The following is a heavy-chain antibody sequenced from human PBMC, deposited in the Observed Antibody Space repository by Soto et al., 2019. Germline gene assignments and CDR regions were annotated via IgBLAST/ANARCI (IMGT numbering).Heavy chain of an antibody. CDR2: IYHNENT. CDR3: ARDRRYCSDTSCYNTMDV. V-gene: IGHV4-4*02. J-gene: IGHJ6*02. D-gene: IGHD2-2*01. CDR1: GGSVSSSSW. Sequence: QVQLQESGPGLVKPSGTLSLTCAVSGGSVSSSSWWSWVSQPPGKGLEWIGEIYHNENTNYNPSLKSRVTISVDKSKNQFSLKLSSVTAADTAVYYCARDRRYCSDTSCYNTMDVWGQGTTVTVSS.